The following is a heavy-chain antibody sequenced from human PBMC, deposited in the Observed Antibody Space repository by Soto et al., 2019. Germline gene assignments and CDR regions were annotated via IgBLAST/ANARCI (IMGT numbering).Heavy chain of an antibody. J-gene: IGHJ6*02. Sequence: GGSLRLSCAASGFTFCSYGMHWVRQAPGKGLEWVAVISYDGSNKYYADSVKGRFTISRDNSKNTLYLQMNSLRAEDTAVYYCAKERLIYGMDVWGQGTTVTVSS. CDR3: AKERLIYGMDV. CDR2: ISYDGSNK. D-gene: IGHD5-12*01. V-gene: IGHV3-30*18. CDR1: GFTFCSYG.